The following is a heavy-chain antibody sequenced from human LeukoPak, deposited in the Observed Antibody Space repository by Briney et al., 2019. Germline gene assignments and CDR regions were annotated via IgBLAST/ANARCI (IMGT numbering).Heavy chain of an antibody. J-gene: IGHJ4*01. CDR3: ARRHSSGLGVDY. CDR1: GYTFSDYY. D-gene: IGHD6-19*01. CDR2: ISASNGDA. V-gene: IGHV1-18*04. Sequence: ASVKVSCKASGYTFSDYYIHWVRQAPGQGLEWMGWISASNGDANYAQKPQGRVTMTTDTSTTTAYMELRSLRSDDTAMYYCARRHSSGLGVDYWGHGTLLTVSS.